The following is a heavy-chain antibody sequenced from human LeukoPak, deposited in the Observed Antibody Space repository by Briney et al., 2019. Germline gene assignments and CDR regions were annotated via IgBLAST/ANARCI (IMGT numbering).Heavy chain of an antibody. Sequence: PGGSLRLSCAASGFTFSSYGMHWVRQAPGKGLEWVAVIWYDGSNKYYADSVKGRFTISRDNSKNTLYLQMNSLRAEDTAVYYCARDLTGYCTNGVCYTGPGYYYGMDVWGQGTTVTVSS. CDR3: ARDLTGYCTNGVCYTGPGYYYGMDV. D-gene: IGHD2-8*01. CDR2: IWYDGSNK. V-gene: IGHV3-33*01. J-gene: IGHJ6*02. CDR1: GFTFSSYG.